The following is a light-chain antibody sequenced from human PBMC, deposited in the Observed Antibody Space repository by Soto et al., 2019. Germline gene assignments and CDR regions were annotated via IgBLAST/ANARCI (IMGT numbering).Light chain of an antibody. CDR2: RND. CDR1: GSNIGSHD. J-gene: IGLJ3*02. V-gene: IGLV1-47*02. CDR3: VAWDDSLSGRV. Sequence: QSVLTQPPSASGTPGQRVTISCSGSGSNIGSHDVYWYQQLPGTAPKVLIYRNDQRPSGVPDRFSASRSGTSASLAISGLRSEDEADYYCVAWDDSLSGRVFGGGTKLTVL.